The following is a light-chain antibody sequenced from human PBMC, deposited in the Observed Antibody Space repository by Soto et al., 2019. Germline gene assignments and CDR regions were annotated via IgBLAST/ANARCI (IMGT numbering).Light chain of an antibody. Sequence: QSVLTQPASVSGSPGQSITISCTETSSDVGSYNLVSWYQQHPGKAPKLMIYEVSKRPSGVSNRFSGSKSGNTASLTISGLQAEDEADYYCCSYAGSSTYVFGTGTKVTVL. CDR3: CSYAGSSTYV. CDR2: EVS. J-gene: IGLJ1*01. V-gene: IGLV2-23*02. CDR1: SSDVGSYNL.